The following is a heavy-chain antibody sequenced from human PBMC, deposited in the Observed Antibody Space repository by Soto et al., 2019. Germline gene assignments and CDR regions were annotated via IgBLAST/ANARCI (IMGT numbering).Heavy chain of an antibody. Sequence: VQLVESGGGVVQPGRSLRLSCAASGFTFSDYAMHWVRQAPGKGLEWVAVVSHDGRNIHYADSVKGRFTISRDSSTNTVSLEMTSLRAEDTAVYYCAKGGRQWLVTSDFNYWGQGALVTVSS. CDR3: AKGGRQWLVTSDFNY. J-gene: IGHJ4*02. CDR2: VSHDGRNI. D-gene: IGHD6-19*01. V-gene: IGHV3-30*18. CDR1: GFTFSDYA.